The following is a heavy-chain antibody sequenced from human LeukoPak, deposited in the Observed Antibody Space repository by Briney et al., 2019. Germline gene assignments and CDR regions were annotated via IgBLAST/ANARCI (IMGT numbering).Heavy chain of an antibody. J-gene: IGHJ4*02. Sequence: GESLQISCQGSGYSFTSFWIAWVRPVPGKGLEWMGIIYPGDSDTRYSPSFQGQVTISADKSISTAYLQWSSLKASDTAMYYCARRRDTAMVTVEDYWGQGTLVTVSA. CDR2: IYPGDSDT. V-gene: IGHV5-51*01. D-gene: IGHD5-18*01. CDR3: ARRRDTAMVTVEDY. CDR1: GYSFTSFW.